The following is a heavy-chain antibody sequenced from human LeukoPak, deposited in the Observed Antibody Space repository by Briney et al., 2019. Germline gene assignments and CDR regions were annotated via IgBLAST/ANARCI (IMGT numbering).Heavy chain of an antibody. Sequence: TSETLSLTCTVSGGSISDYYWSWTRQPPGKGLEWIGYIYYSGSTNYNPSLKSRVTISVDTSKNQFSLKLTSVTAADTAVYYCARTSYDSSGYYRLFDYWGQGTLVTVSS. CDR3: ARTSYDSSGYYRLFDY. J-gene: IGHJ4*02. CDR1: GGSISDYY. D-gene: IGHD3-22*01. V-gene: IGHV4-59*08. CDR2: IYYSGST.